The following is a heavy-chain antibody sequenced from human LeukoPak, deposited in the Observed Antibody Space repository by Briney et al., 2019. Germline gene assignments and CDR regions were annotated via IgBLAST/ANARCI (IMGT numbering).Heavy chain of an antibody. CDR1: GFTFSSYG. CDR3: AKDYDILTLWAFDI. D-gene: IGHD3-9*01. V-gene: IGHV3-30*18. CDR2: ISYDGSNK. J-gene: IGHJ3*02. Sequence: GRSLRLSCAASGFTFSSYGMHWVRQAPGKALEWVAVISYDGSNKYYADSVKGRFTISRDNSKNTLYLQMNSLRAEDTAVYYCAKDYDILTLWAFDIWGQGTMVTVSS.